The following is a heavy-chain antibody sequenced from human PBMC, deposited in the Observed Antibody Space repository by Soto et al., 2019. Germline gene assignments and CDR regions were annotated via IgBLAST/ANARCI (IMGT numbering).Heavy chain of an antibody. CDR2: VTSDGSST. V-gene: IGHV3-74*01. Sequence: GGSLRLSCAASGFTFSSYAMSWVRQAPGKGLVWVLRVTSDGSSTNYADSVKGRFTISRDNAKNTLYLQMNSLRAEDTAVYYCVRDNWNSYWGQGTLVTVSS. D-gene: IGHD1-1*01. J-gene: IGHJ4*02. CDR3: VRDNWNSY. CDR1: GFTFSSYA.